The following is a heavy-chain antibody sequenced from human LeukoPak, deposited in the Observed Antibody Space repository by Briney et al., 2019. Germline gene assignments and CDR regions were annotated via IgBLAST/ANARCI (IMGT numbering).Heavy chain of an antibody. J-gene: IGHJ4*02. CDR3: ARDIESSGWRYFDY. Sequence: SVKVSCKASGGTFSSYAISWVRQAPGQGLGWMGRIIPIFGTANYAQKFQGRVTITTDESTSTAYMELSSLRSEDTAVYYCARDIESSGWRYFDYWGQGTLVTVSS. D-gene: IGHD6-19*01. CDR2: IIPIFGTA. V-gene: IGHV1-69*05. CDR1: GGTFSSYA.